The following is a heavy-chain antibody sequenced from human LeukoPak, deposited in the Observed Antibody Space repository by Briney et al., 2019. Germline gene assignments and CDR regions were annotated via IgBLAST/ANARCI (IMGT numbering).Heavy chain of an antibody. D-gene: IGHD3-3*01. CDR3: ARGWADYDFWSGYVAVGYYYGMDV. CDR2: ISAYNGNT. CDR1: GGTFSSYA. Sequence: ASVKVSCKASGGTFSSYAISWVRQAPGQGLEWMGWISAYNGNTNYAQKLQGRVTMTTDTSTSTAYMELRSLRSDDTAVYYCARGWADYDFWSGYVAVGYYYGMDVWGQGTTVTVSS. J-gene: IGHJ6*02. V-gene: IGHV1-18*01.